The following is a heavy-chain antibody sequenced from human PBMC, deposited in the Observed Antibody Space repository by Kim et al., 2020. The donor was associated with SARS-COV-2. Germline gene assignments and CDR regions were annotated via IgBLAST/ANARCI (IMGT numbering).Heavy chain of an antibody. J-gene: IGHJ4*02. D-gene: IGHD1-26*01. CDR1: GFSFSSFA. CDR3: VXGWESXCDSRADC. V-gene: IGHV3-64D*09. Sequence: GGSLRLSCSASGFSFSSFAMHWVRQAPGKGLXFVSSXSSNGGKIFYADSLKGRLTISRDNSQNTXYLQMRSLRAEDTAVYYCVXGWESXCDSRADCWGQGTLVSVSS. CDR2: XSSNGGKI.